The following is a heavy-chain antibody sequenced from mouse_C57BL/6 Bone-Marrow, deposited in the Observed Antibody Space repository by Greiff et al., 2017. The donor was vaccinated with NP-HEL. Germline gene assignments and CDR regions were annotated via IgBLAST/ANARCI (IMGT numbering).Heavy chain of an antibody. J-gene: IGHJ4*01. D-gene: IGHD2-4*01. CDR2: ISNGGGRT. CDR3: ARKDYDYYAMDY. Sequence: EVQGVESGGGLVPPGGSLKLSCAASGFTFSDYYMYWGRQTPEKRLGWVAYISNGGGRTYYPDTVKGRFTISRDNAKNTLYLQMSRLKSEDTAMYYCARKDYDYYAMDYWGQGTSVTVSS. CDR1: GFTFSDYY. V-gene: IGHV5-12*01.